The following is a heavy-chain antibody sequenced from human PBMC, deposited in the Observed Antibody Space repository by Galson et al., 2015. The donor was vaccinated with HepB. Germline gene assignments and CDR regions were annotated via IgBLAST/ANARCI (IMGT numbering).Heavy chain of an antibody. V-gene: IGHV3-30*04. J-gene: IGHJ3*02. D-gene: IGHD5-24*01. CDR2: ISYDGSNK. CDR3: ARDSPVEMAARFDI. CDR1: GFTFSSYA. Sequence: SLRLSCAASGFTFSSYAMHWVRQAPGKGLEWVAVISYDGSNKYYADSVKGRFTISRDNSKNTLYLQMNSLRAEDTAVYYCARDSPVEMAARFDIWGQGTMVTVSS.